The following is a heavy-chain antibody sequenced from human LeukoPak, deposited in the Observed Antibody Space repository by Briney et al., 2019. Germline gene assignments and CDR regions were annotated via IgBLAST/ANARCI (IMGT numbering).Heavy chain of an antibody. CDR1: GYTFTGYY. J-gene: IGHJ5*02. V-gene: IGHV1-2*02. CDR3: ARDRDDYANWFDP. D-gene: IGHD4-17*01. CDR2: INPNSGGT. Sequence: ASVRVSCKASGYTFTGYYMHWVRQAPGQGLEWMGWINPNSGGTNYAQKFQGRVTMTRDTSISTAYMELSRLRSDDTAVYYCARDRDDYANWFDPWGQGTLVTVSS.